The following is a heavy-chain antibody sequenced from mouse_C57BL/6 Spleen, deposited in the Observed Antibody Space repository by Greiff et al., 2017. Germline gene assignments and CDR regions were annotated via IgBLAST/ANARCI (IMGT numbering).Heavy chain of an antibody. V-gene: IGHV1-15*01. CDR2: IDPETGGT. J-gene: IGHJ4*01. CDR1: GYTFTDYE. Sequence: VQLQQSGAELVRPGASVTLSCKASGYTFTDYEMHWVKQTPVHGLEWIGAIDPETGGTAYNQKFKGKAILTADKSSSTAYMELRSLTSEDSAVYYCTRSGGVYAMDYWGQGTSVTVSS. CDR3: TRSGGVYAMDY. D-gene: IGHD3-1*01.